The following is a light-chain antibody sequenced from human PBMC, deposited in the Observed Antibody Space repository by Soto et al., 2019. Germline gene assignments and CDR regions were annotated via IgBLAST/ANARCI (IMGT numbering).Light chain of an antibody. CDR1: SDVGGYNY. J-gene: IGLJ1*01. CDR3: SSYTNSNTLV. V-gene: IGLV2-14*01. Sequence: QSALTQPASVSGSPGQSITISSTGSDVGGYNYVSWYQQHPGKAPKLMIYDVSNRPSGVSNRFSGSKSGNTASLTISGLQVEDEADYYCSSYTNSNTLVFGTGTKVTVL. CDR2: DVS.